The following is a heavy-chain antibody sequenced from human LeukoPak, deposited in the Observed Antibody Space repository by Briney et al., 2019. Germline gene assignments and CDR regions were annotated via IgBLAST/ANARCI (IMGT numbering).Heavy chain of an antibody. J-gene: IGHJ6*04. CDR3: ARENSGSFFPGEHYYFLDV. CDR2: VAQRGVT. D-gene: IGHD1-26*01. Sequence: KASPSLSLTCPLDGRSFSGKYCTSIRQSPGNWLGWIGDVAQRGVTHYSPSPSSRVTISLDTSSKQFSLSVSSVTAADTAVYYCARENSGSFFPGEHYYFLDVWGKGTTVTVSS. CDR1: GRSFSGKY. V-gene: IGHV4-34*01.